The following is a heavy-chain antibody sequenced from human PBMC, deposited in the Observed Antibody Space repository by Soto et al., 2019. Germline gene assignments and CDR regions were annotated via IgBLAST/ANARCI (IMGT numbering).Heavy chain of an antibody. Sequence: ASVKVSCKASGYTFTSYDINWLRQATGQGLEWMGWMNPNSGNTGYAQKFQGRVTMTRNTSISTAYMELSSLRSEDTAVYYCARELVVVPAAIANDYWGQGTLVTVSS. CDR3: ARELVVVPAAIANDY. J-gene: IGHJ4*02. D-gene: IGHD2-2*01. CDR2: MNPNSGNT. CDR1: GYTFTSYD. V-gene: IGHV1-8*01.